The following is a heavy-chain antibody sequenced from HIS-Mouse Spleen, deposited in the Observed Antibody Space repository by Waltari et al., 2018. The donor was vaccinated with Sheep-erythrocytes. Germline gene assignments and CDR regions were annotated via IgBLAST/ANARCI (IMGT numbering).Heavy chain of an antibody. V-gene: IGHV3-21*01. CDR1: GFPFSSYS. Sequence: EVQLVESGGGLVKPGESLRLSCAAYGFPFSSYSMNWVRQASGKGLEWVSYISSSSSYIYYADSVKGRFTISRDNAKNSLYLQMNSLRAEDTAVYYCARDSTSDAFDIWGQGTMVTVSS. CDR3: ARDSTSDAFDI. J-gene: IGHJ3*02. D-gene: IGHD6-6*01. CDR2: ISSSSSYI.